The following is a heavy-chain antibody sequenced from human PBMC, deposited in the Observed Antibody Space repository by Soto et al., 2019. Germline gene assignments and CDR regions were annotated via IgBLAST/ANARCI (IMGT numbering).Heavy chain of an antibody. CDR2: FDREDGET. D-gene: IGHD1-26*01. CDR3: AHGEGIVKSIVYFDS. Sequence: ASVKVSCKGSGYFLTALSIHWVLQAPGKGLEWMGGFDREDGETIYAQKFQGRVTMTEDTSTDSAYMELSSLTSEDTAIYYCAHGEGIVKSIVYFDSWGQGTLVTVPQ. J-gene: IGHJ4*02. CDR1: GYFLTALS. V-gene: IGHV1-24*01.